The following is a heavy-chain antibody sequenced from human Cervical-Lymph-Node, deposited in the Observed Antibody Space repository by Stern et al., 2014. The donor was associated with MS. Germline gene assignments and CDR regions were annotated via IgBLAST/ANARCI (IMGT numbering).Heavy chain of an antibody. CDR3: ARPLWFGELLGWFDP. D-gene: IGHD3-10*01. CDR1: GFTFSSYA. V-gene: IGHV3-30*04. J-gene: IGHJ5*02. Sequence: VQLVESGGGVVQPGRSLRLSCAASGFTFSSYAMHWVRQAPGKGLEWVAVISYDGSNKYYADSVKGRFTISRDNSKNTLYLQMNSLRAEDTAVYYCARPLWFGELLGWFDPWGQGTLVTVSS. CDR2: ISYDGSNK.